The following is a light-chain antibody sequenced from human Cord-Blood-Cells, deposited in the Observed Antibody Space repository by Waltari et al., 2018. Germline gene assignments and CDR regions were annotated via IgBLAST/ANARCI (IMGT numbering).Light chain of an antibody. CDR1: SSNIGSNT. CDR3: AAWDDSLNGHV. J-gene: IGLJ1*01. CDR2: SNN. V-gene: IGLV1-44*01. Sequence: QSVLTQPPSASGTPGQRLTISCSGSSSNIGSNTVHWYQQLPGTAPKLLIYSNNQRPSGVPDRFSGSKSGTSASLAISGLQSEDEADYYCAAWDDSLNGHVFGTGTKVTVL.